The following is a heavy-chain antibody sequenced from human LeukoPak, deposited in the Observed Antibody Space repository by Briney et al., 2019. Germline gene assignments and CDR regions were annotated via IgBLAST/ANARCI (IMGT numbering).Heavy chain of an antibody. Sequence: GGSLRLSCAASGFTFSSYWISWVRQAPGKGLEWVANIKQDGSEKYYVDSVKGRFTISRDNAKNSVYLQMNSLRAEDTAVYYCARESSGYYSDYWGQGTLVTVSS. V-gene: IGHV3-7*01. CDR3: ARESSGYYSDY. CDR2: IKQDGSEK. J-gene: IGHJ4*02. CDR1: GFTFSSYW. D-gene: IGHD3-22*01.